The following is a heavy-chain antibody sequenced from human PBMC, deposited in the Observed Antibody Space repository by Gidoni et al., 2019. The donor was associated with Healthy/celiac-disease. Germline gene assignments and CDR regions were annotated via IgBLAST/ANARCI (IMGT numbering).Heavy chain of an antibody. CDR1: GCSISSSSYY. CDR3: ARLTTVVDY. V-gene: IGHV4-39*01. CDR2: IYYSGST. J-gene: IGHJ4*02. Sequence: QLQLQESGPGLVKPSATLSLTCTVSGCSISSSSYYWGWIRQPPGKGLEWIGSIYYSGSTYYNPSLKSRVTISVDTSKNQFSLKLSSVTAADTAVYYCARLTTVVDYWGQGTLVTVSS. D-gene: IGHD4-17*01.